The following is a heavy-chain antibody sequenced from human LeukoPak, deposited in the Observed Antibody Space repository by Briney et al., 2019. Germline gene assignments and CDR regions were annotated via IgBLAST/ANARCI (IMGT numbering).Heavy chain of an antibody. CDR1: GDTFTSYY. Sequence: ASVKVSCKASGDTFTSYYMHWVRQAPGQGLEWMGIINPSGGSTSYAQKFQGRVTMTRDTSTSTVYMELSSLRSEDKDVYYCARDTKVAAAGTRYFDLWGRGTLVTVSS. CDR2: INPSGGST. J-gene: IGHJ2*01. D-gene: IGHD6-13*01. CDR3: ARDTKVAAAGTRYFDL. V-gene: IGHV1-46*01.